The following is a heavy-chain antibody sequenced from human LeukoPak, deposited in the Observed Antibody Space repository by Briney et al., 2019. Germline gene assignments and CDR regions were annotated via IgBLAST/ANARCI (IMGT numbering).Heavy chain of an antibody. V-gene: IGHV3-23*01. D-gene: IGHD6-19*01. CDR3: AKAASSDWYLDYFDY. CDR1: GFTFSSYA. Sequence: GGSLRLSCAASGFTFSSYAMSWVRQAPGKGLQWVSTITGTTHYADSVRGRFTISRDNSKNTLYLQMNSLRAEDTAIYFCAKAASSDWYLDYFDYWGQGTLVTVSS. J-gene: IGHJ4*02. CDR2: ITGTT.